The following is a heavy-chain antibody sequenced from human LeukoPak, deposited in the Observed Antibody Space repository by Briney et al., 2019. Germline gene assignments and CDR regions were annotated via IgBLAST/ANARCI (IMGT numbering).Heavy chain of an antibody. V-gene: IGHV5-51*01. CDR1: GCSFTSYW. CDR2: IYPGDSDT. J-gene: IGHJ4*02. Sequence: GESLQISCKGSGCSFTSYWIGWVRQLPGKGLEWMGIIYPGDSDTRYSPSFQGQVTISADKSISTAYLQWSSLKASDTAMYYCARADYSNYGNYFDYWGQGTLVTVSS. D-gene: IGHD4-11*01. CDR3: ARADYSNYGNYFDY.